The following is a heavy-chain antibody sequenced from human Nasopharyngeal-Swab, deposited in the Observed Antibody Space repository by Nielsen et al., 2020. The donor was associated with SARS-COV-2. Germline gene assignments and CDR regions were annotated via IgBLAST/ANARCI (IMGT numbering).Heavy chain of an antibody. Sequence: GESLKISCKASGYRFAAYWIGWVRQMPGKSLEWMGIFYPGDSQTRYSPSFQGQVTIAVDMSITTAYLQWSSLKASDTAMYYCATPVSSSEKYAFEVWGQGTMVTVSS. D-gene: IGHD6-13*01. CDR1: GYRFAAYW. V-gene: IGHV5-51*01. CDR2: FYPGDSQT. J-gene: IGHJ3*01. CDR3: ATPVSSSEKYAFEV.